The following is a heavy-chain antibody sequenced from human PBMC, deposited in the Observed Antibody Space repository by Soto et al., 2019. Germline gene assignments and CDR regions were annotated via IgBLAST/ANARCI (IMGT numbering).Heavy chain of an antibody. CDR2: IYPGDSDT. Sequence: GESLKISCKGSGYSFTSYWIGWVRQMPGKGLEWMGIIYPGDSDTRYSPSFQGQVTISADKSISTAYLQWSSLKASDTAMYYCARRRHRSRDIAAAGEFDYWGQGTLVTVSS. J-gene: IGHJ4*02. V-gene: IGHV5-51*01. CDR1: GYSFTSYW. D-gene: IGHD6-13*01. CDR3: ARRRHRSRDIAAAGEFDY.